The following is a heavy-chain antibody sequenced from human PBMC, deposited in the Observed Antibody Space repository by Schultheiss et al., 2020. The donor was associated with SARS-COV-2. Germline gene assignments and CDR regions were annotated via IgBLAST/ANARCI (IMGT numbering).Heavy chain of an antibody. CDR2: ISWNSGSI. Sequence: GGSLRLSCAASGFTFSSYWMHWVRQAPGKGLVWVSGISWNSGSIGYADSVKGRFTISRDNAKNSLYLQMNSLRAEDTALYYCAKDRHDYGDYAWVFDYWGQGTLVTVSS. V-gene: IGHV3-9*01. CDR1: GFTFSSYW. J-gene: IGHJ4*02. CDR3: AKDRHDYGDYAWVFDY. D-gene: IGHD4-17*01.